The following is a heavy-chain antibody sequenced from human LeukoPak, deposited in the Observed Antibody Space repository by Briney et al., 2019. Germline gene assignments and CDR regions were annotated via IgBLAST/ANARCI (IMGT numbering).Heavy chain of an antibody. Sequence: ASETLSLTCTVSGGSISSYYWSLIRQPPGKGLEWIGYIYYSGSTNYNPSLKSRVTISVDTSKNQFSLKLSSVTAADTAVYYCARGEGTPPFDYWGQGTLVTVSS. CDR3: ARGEGTPPFDY. CDR2: IYYSGST. J-gene: IGHJ4*02. CDR1: GGSISSYY. V-gene: IGHV4-59*01. D-gene: IGHD1-14*01.